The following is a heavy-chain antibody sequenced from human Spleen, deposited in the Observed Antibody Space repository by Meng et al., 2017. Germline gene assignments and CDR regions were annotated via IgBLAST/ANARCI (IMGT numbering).Heavy chain of an antibody. CDR3: ARTRVLYYFDQ. D-gene: IGHD2/OR15-2a*01. CDR2: INHRGDT. Sequence: QVQLQQWGAGLLKPSEALSLTCAVYGGSFSGYYWSWIRQPPGKGLEWIGEINHRGDTKHNPSLRSRVTISVDTSKNQFSLKLNSVTAADTAVYYCARTRVLYYFDQWGQGTLVTVS. CDR1: GGSFSGYY. V-gene: IGHV4-34*02. J-gene: IGHJ4*02.